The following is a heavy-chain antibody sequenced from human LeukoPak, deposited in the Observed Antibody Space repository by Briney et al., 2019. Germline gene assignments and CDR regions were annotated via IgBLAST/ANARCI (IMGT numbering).Heavy chain of an antibody. D-gene: IGHD1-26*01. CDR3: AKDRRGGSYYAATLDI. CDR1: GFTFSSYA. CDR2: ISDSGDIT. V-gene: IGHV3-23*01. Sequence: GGSLRLSCAASGFTFSSYAMSWARQAPGKELEWVSGISDSGDITYYADSVKGRFTISRDNSKNTLYVQMNSLRVEDTAVYFCAKDRRGGSYYAATLDIWGPGTMVTVSS. J-gene: IGHJ3*02.